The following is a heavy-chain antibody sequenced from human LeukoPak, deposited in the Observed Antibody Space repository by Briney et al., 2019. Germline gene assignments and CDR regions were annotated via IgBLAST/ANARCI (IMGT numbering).Heavy chain of an antibody. CDR3: ARDEYLWFGEGYYYYYGMDV. Sequence: GGSLRLSCEASEFILSSYAMSWVRQAPGKGLEWVSSISGNGAHPYYADSVRGRFTISRDFSRNAVYLQMSSLRVEDTAVYYCARDEYLWFGEGYYYYYGMDVWGQGTTVTVSS. J-gene: IGHJ6*02. CDR2: ISGNGAHP. V-gene: IGHV3-23*01. CDR1: EFILSSYA. D-gene: IGHD3-10*01.